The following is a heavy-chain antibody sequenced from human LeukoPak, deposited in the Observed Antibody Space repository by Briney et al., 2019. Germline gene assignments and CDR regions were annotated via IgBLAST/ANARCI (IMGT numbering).Heavy chain of an antibody. CDR1: GFSFSSYA. Sequence: GGSLRLSCSASGFSFSSYAMTWVRQAPGKGLEWVSAIRGSGGGTYYADSVKGRFTISRDNSKNTLYLQMNSLRAEDTAVYYCAKDANYGSGSYYNYFDYWGQGTLVTVSS. D-gene: IGHD3-10*01. CDR2: IRGSGGGT. J-gene: IGHJ4*02. V-gene: IGHV3-23*01. CDR3: AKDANYGSGSYYNYFDY.